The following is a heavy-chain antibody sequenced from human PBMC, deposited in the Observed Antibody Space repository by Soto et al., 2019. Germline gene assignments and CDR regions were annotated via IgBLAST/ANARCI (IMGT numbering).Heavy chain of an antibody. V-gene: IGHV4-39*01. CDR2: ISHDGHA. D-gene: IGHD4-17*01. Sequence: SETLSLTCSILGDSISDTRFYWGWVRQSPEKGLEWIGSISHDGHAYYNPSLKSRVTLFADTSRNQFSLTMKSVTVADTALYFCARKVYGDYLGGNWFDPWCQGALVNFSS. CDR1: GDSISDTRFY. J-gene: IGHJ5*02. CDR3: ARKVYGDYLGGNWFDP.